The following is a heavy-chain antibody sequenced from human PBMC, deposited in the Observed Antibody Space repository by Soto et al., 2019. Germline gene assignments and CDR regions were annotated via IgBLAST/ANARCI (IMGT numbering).Heavy chain of an antibody. D-gene: IGHD3-22*01. CDR1: GGTFSSYA. CDR2: IIPIFGTA. CDR3: ARSRSSGYYFRYYYYYGMDV. Sequence: SVKVSCKASGGTFSSYAISWVRQAPGQGLEWMGGIIPIFGTANYAQKFQGRVTITADESTSTAYMELSSLRSEDTAVYYCARSRSSGYYFRYYYYYGMDVWGQGTTVTVSS. V-gene: IGHV1-69*13. J-gene: IGHJ6*02.